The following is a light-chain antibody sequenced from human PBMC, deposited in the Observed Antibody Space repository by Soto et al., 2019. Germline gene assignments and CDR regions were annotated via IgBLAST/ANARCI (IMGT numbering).Light chain of an antibody. CDR2: EGN. V-gene: IGLV2-23*03. J-gene: IGLJ2*01. CDR1: SSDVGSYNL. CDR3: WSYAGRRTFEV. Sequence: QSALTQPASVSGSPGQSITISCTGSSSDVGSYNLVSWYQQYPGKAPKIMIFEGNKRPSGVSNRFSASKSGNTASLTISGLQAEDEADYYCWSYAGRRTFEVFGGGTKLTVL.